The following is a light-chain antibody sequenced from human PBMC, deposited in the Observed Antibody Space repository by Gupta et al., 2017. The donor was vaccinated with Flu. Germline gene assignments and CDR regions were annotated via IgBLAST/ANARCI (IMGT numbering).Light chain of an antibody. V-gene: IGKV1-16*02. CDR1: QDISNS. CDR3: QQYNNYPLT. J-gene: IGKJ4*01. CDR2: AAS. Sequence: PSSLSASVGDRVTITCRASQDISNSLAWFQQKPGKAPKSLIYAASRLQSGVPSKFSGSGSGTDFTLTISSLQPEDFATYFCQQYNNYPLTFGRGTKVEIK.